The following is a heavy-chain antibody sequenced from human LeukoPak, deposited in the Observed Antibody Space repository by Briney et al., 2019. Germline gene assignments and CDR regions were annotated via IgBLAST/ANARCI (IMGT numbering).Heavy chain of an antibody. J-gene: IGHJ5*02. CDR2: ISISSVDS. Sequence: PGGSLRLSCAASGFTFVTYAMSWVRQAPGKGLEWVGGISISSVDSYYADSVKGRFSISRDDSENTLYLQMDRLTDEDTAVYYCAKDRELLFAHCWFDLWGQGTLVTVSS. D-gene: IGHD3-10*01. CDR1: GFTFVTYA. V-gene: IGHV3-23*01. CDR3: AKDRELLFAHCWFDL.